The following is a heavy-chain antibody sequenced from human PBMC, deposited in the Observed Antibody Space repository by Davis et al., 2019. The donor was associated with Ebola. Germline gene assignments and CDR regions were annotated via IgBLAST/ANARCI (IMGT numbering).Heavy chain of an antibody. V-gene: IGHV3-11*01. CDR2: ISGSGSTT. CDR3: ARSRVPDPTTPFDY. D-gene: IGHD1-26*01. CDR1: GFPFSYDY. J-gene: IGHJ4*02. Sequence: GESLKPPCAASGFPFSYDYMHWIRQAPAKGLEWVSYISGSGSTTYYADSVKGRFTISRDNAKNSLYLQMNSLRAEDTAVYYCARSRVPDPTTPFDYWGQGTLVTVSS.